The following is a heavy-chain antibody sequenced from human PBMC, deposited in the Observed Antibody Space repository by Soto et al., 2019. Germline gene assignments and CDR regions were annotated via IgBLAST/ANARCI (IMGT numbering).Heavy chain of an antibody. J-gene: IGHJ4*02. Sequence: QVKLMQSGAEVKKPGASVRVSCKASGYTFTHYYIHWVRQAPGQGLEWMGIINPNGGITTYAQKFRAGFTMTRDTSTSTVYLELSSLRSEDSAVYYCATSVNSAMAFAYWGQGTLVAVSS. CDR3: ATSVNSAMAFAY. D-gene: IGHD5-18*01. CDR2: INPNGGIT. V-gene: IGHV1-46*01. CDR1: GYTFTHYY.